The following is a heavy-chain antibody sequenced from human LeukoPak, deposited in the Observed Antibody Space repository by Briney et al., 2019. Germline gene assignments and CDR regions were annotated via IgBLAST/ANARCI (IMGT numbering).Heavy chain of an antibody. D-gene: IGHD3-22*01. J-gene: IGHJ4*02. CDR2: TYYRSKWYN. Sequence: SQTLSLTCAISGDSVSSNSAAWNWFRQSPSRGLEWLGRTYYRSKWYNDYAVSVKSRITINPDTSKNQFSLKLSSVTAADTAVYYCARVGDYYDSSGLDYWGQGTLVTVSS. CDR1: GDSVSSNSAA. V-gene: IGHV6-1*01. CDR3: ARVGDYYDSSGLDY.